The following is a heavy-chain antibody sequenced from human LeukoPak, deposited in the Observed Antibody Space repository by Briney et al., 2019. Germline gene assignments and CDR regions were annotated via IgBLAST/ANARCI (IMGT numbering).Heavy chain of an antibody. CDR3: AREPGGGTYPH. D-gene: IGHD2-8*02. Sequence: SETLSLTCTVSGGSMSSHYWSWIRQPPGKGLEWIGYIYYSGSTNYNPSLKSRVIILVDTSKNQFSLTLSSVTAADTAVYYCAREPGGGTYPHWGQGTLVTVSS. CDR1: GGSMSSHY. CDR2: IYYSGST. J-gene: IGHJ4*02. V-gene: IGHV4-59*11.